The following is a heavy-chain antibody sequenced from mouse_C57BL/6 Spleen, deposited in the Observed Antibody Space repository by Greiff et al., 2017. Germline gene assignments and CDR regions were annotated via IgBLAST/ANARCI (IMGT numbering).Heavy chain of an antibody. CDR1: GFTFTDYY. CDR3: ARYNDRYFDY. J-gene: IGHJ2*01. CDR2: IRNKANGYTT. Sequence: EVKLVESGGGLVQPGGSLSLSCAASGFTFTDYYMSWVRQPPGKALEWLGFIRNKANGYTTEYSASVKGRFTISRDNSKSILYLQMNALRAEDSATYYCARYNDRYFDYWGQGTTLTVSS. D-gene: IGHD2-14*01. V-gene: IGHV7-3*01.